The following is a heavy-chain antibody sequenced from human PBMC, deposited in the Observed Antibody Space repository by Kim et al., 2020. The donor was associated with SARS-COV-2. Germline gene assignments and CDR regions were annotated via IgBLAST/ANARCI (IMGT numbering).Heavy chain of an antibody. D-gene: IGHD2-15*01. CDR3: AKESCSGGSCYFDY. V-gene: IGHV3-30*02. J-gene: IGHJ4*02. Sequence: ADSVKGRFTISRDNSKNTLYLQMNSLRAEDTAVYYCAKESCSGGSCYFDYWGQGTLVTVSS.